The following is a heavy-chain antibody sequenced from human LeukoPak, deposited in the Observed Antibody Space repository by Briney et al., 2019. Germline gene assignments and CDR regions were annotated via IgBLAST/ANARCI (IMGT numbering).Heavy chain of an antibody. V-gene: IGHV3-53*01. CDR1: GFTVSSNY. J-gene: IGHJ4*02. Sequence: PGGSLRLSCAASGFTVSSNYMSWVRQAPGKGLEWVSVIYSGGSTYYADSVKGRFTISRDNSKNTLYLQMNSLRAEDTAVYYCARDKGPYYYGSGSYYNPIYWGQGTLVTVSS. CDR2: IYSGGST. D-gene: IGHD3-10*01. CDR3: ARDKGPYYYGSGSYYNPIY.